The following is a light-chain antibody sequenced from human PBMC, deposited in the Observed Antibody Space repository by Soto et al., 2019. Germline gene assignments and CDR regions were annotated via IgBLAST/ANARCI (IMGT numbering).Light chain of an antibody. CDR2: DAS. CDR1: QSVSSSY. CDR3: QQFSSYPLT. V-gene: IGKV3-20*01. Sequence: EIALTQSPGTLSLSPGERATLSCRASQSVSSSYLAWYQQKPGQAPRLLIYDASSIDSGIPDRFSGGGSGTDFTLTISSLEPEDFAVYYCQQFSSYPLTFGGGTKVDI. J-gene: IGKJ4*01.